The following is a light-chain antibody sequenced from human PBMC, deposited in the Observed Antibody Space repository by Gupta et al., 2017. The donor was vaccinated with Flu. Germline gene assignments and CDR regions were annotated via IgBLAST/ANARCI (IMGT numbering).Light chain of an antibody. CDR1: QTSSSY. Sequence: PSSLSASVGDRVNITCRASQTSSSYLNWYQQKPGKAPKLLIYAASSLQSGVPSRFSGSGSGTDFTLTISSLQPEDFATYYCQQSYRTPRTFGQGTKVEIK. V-gene: IGKV1-39*01. CDR3: QQSYRTPRT. J-gene: IGKJ1*01. CDR2: AAS.